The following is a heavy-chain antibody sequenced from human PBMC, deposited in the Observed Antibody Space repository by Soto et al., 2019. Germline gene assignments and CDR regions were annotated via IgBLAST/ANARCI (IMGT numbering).Heavy chain of an antibody. V-gene: IGHV1-2*04. CDR3: ARERITMVRGEGSYYYGMDV. CDR1: GYTFTGYY. CDR2: INPNSGGT. Sequence: GPSVKVSCKASGYTFTGYYMHWVRQAPGQGLEWMGWINPNSGGTNYAQKFQGWVTMTRDTSISTAYMELSRLRSDDTAVYYCARERITMVRGEGSYYYGMDVWGQGTTVTVSS. J-gene: IGHJ6*02. D-gene: IGHD3-10*01.